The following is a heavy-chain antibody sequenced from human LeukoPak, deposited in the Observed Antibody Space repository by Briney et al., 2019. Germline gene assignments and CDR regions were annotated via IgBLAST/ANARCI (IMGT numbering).Heavy chain of an antibody. J-gene: IGHJ4*02. CDR3: ARLASSSSSDY. D-gene: IGHD6-6*01. Sequence: KPSETLSLTCNVSGGSISSDYWSWIRQPPGKGLEWIGYIYSSGSTNYNPSLKSRVTMSVDTSKNQFSLKLNSVTAADTAVYYCARLASSSSSDYWGQGTLVTVSS. CDR1: GGSISSDY. V-gene: IGHV4-4*09. CDR2: IYSSGST.